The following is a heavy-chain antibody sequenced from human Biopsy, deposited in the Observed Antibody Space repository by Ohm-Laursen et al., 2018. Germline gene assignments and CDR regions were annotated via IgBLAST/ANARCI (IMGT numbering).Heavy chain of an antibody. D-gene: IGHD3-16*01. CDR3: ARDIMNRIAGLVARSDVFDV. J-gene: IGHJ3*01. CDR2: ISPNSGGT. Sequence: SVKVSCKCSGYAVNDYFLHWLRQAPGQGPEWMGWISPNSGGTNYAQKFQGRVTMTTNTSTSTVYLELRRLISDDTAVYYCARDIMNRIAGLVARSDVFDVWGQGTLVTVSS. CDR1: GYAVNDYF. V-gene: IGHV1-2*02.